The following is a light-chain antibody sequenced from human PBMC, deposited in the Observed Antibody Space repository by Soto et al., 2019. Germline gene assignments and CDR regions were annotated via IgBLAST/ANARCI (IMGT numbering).Light chain of an antibody. CDR3: QPHSTSPPGT. CDR2: GAT. J-gene: IGKJ1*01. CDR1: LSVGTN. Sequence: VMTQSPATLSVSPGERATLSCRASLSVGTNLAWYQQKPCQPPRLLIYGATTRATVITASFSGSGSGTDFTLTIISLQAENFAVYYCQPHSTSPPGTYGKGTRVALK. V-gene: IGKV3-15*01.